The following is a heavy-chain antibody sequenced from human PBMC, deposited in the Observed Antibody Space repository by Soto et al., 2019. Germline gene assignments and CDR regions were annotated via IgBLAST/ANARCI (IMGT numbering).Heavy chain of an antibody. Sequence: KPSETLSLTCAVYGGSFSGYYWSWIRQPPGKGLEWIGEINHSGSTNYNPSLKSRVTISVDTSKNQFSLKLSSVTAADTAVYYCARGIFDFDYWGQGTLVTVSS. CDR3: ARGIFDFDY. CDR1: GGSFSGYY. CDR2: INHSGST. J-gene: IGHJ4*02. V-gene: IGHV4-34*01. D-gene: IGHD3-3*02.